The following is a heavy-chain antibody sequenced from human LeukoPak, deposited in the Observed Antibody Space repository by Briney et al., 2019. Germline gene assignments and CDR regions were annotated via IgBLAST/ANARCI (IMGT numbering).Heavy chain of an antibody. Sequence: GGSLRLSCAASGFTLSSYGMHWVRQAPGKGLEWVAVISYDGSNKYYADSVKGRFTISRDNSKNTLYLQMNSLRAEDTAVYYCAKGDGYYGSGSSNDAFDIWGQGTKVTVSS. D-gene: IGHD3-10*01. V-gene: IGHV3-30*18. J-gene: IGHJ3*02. CDR3: AKGDGYYGSGSSNDAFDI. CDR1: GFTLSSYG. CDR2: ISYDGSNK.